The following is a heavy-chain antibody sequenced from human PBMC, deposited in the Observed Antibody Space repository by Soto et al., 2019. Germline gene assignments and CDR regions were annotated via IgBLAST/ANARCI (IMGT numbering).Heavy chain of an antibody. J-gene: IGHJ6*02. V-gene: IGHV3-23*01. CDR3: AKALPAGTYYYYGMDV. CDR1: GFTFSSYA. CDR2: ISGSGGST. Sequence: EVQLLESGGGLVQPGGSLRLSCAASGFTFSSYAMSWVRQAPGKGLEWVSAISGSGGSTYYADSVKGRFTISRDNSKNTLYLQMNSLRAEDTAVYYCAKALPAGTYYYYGMDVWGQGTTVTVSS. D-gene: IGHD6-13*01.